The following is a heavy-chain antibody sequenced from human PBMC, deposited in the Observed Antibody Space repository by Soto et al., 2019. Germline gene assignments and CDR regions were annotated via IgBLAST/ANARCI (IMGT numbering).Heavy chain of an antibody. CDR2: INPDNGNT. D-gene: IGHD2-15*01. J-gene: IGHJ5*02. CDR1: EYTVTRYT. Sequence: ASVKVSCKASEYTVTRYTMNWLRQAPGQRLEWMGWINPDNGNTKSSQKFQDRVIITRDTSASTAYMDLSSLRSEDTAVYYCARGIATGQLDPWGQGTLVTVSS. V-gene: IGHV1-3*01. CDR3: ARGIATGQLDP.